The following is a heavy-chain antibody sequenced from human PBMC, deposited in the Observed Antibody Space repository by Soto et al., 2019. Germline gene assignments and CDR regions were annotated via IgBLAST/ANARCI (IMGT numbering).Heavy chain of an antibody. D-gene: IGHD3-9*01. CDR1: GGSIDNYY. CDR3: ARDPLRYFDWLLDLAYYYGMDV. Sequence: SETLSLTCSVSGGSIDNYYWSWIRQAPGKGLEWIGYVYHNGRTSYNPSLKSRVSISVDRSKNQFSLNLSSVTAADTAVYYCARDPLRYFDWLLDLAYYYGMDVWGQGTTVTVSS. J-gene: IGHJ6*02. V-gene: IGHV4-59*01. CDR2: VYHNGRT.